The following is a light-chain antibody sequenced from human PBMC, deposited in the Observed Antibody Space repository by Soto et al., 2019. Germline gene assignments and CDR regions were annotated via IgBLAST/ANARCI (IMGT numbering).Light chain of an antibody. CDR3: QQYNSYS. Sequence: DIQMTHSPSTLSASVGDRFTITCRASQSISSWLAWYQQKPGKAPKLLIYKASSLESGVPSRFSGSGSGTEFTLTISSLQPDDFATYYCQQYNSYSFGQGTKVDIK. V-gene: IGKV1-5*03. CDR1: QSISSW. CDR2: KAS. J-gene: IGKJ1*01.